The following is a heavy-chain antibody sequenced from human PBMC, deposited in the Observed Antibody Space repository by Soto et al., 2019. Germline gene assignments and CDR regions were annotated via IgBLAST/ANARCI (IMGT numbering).Heavy chain of an antibody. J-gene: IGHJ4*02. CDR1: GFTFSSHA. Sequence: EVQLLESGGGLVQPGGSLRLSCAASGFTFSSHAMSWVRQAPGKGLEWVSSTIDSGGRSYHADSVRGRFTISRDTSKNAQYLQMTSLSADHTAIYYCAKDRMERWLAGGYYEYWGQGAVVTVS. D-gene: IGHD6-19*01. V-gene: IGHV3-23*01. CDR3: AKDRMERWLAGGYYEY. CDR2: TIDSGGRS.